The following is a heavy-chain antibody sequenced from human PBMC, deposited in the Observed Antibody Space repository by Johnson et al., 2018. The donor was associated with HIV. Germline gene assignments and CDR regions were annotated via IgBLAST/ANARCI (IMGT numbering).Heavy chain of an antibody. V-gene: IGHV3-53*01. D-gene: IGHD3-3*01. CDR3: AKKFCSGSCFDRHYAAFDA. CDR2: IYSGGST. CDR1: GFTVSSNY. Sequence: VQLVESGGGLIQPGGSLRLSCAASGFTVSSNYMSWVRQAPGKGLEWVSVIYSGGSTYYADSVKGRFTISRDNSMNTLYLQMNNLRADDTAVYYCAKKFCSGSCFDRHYAAFDAWGQGTMVAVSS. J-gene: IGHJ3*01.